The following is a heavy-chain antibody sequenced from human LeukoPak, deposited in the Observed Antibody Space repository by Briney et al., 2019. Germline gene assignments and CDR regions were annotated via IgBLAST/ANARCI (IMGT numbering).Heavy chain of an antibody. D-gene: IGHD6-19*01. CDR3: AREIAVADFDY. Sequence: ASVKVSCKASGYTFTSYYMHWVRQAPGQGLEWMGIINPSGGSTSYAQKFRGRVTMTRDTSTSTVYMELSSLRSEDTAVYYCAREIAVADFDYWGQGTLVTVSS. J-gene: IGHJ4*02. CDR1: GYTFTSYY. V-gene: IGHV1-46*01. CDR2: INPSGGST.